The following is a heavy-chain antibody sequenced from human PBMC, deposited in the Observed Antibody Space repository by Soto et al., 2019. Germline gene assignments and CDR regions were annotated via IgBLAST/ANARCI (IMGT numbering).Heavy chain of an antibody. Sequence: KSSETLSLTCTVSGGSISSYYWSWIRQPAGKGLEWIGRIYTSGSTNYNPSLKSRVTMSVDTSKNQFSLKINSVVAADTAIYYCAREMTIFGVAPGGGVDVWGQGTTVTVSS. CDR2: IYTSGST. D-gene: IGHD3-3*01. CDR3: AREMTIFGVAPGGGVDV. CDR1: GGSISSYY. J-gene: IGHJ6*02. V-gene: IGHV4-4*07.